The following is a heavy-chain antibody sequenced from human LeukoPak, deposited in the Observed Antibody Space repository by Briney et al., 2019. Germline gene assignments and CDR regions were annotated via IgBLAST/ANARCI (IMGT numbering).Heavy chain of an antibody. Sequence: GGSLRLSCAASGFTFSRYAMNWVRQAPGKGLEWVSYISTGGDNRFYADSVQGRFTVSRHNSRNTLYLQMDSLRADDTAVYYCARGYSGYDPFDYWGQGTMVTVSS. CDR1: GFTFSRYA. CDR2: ISTGGDNR. CDR3: ARGYSGYDPFDY. V-gene: IGHV3-21*04. D-gene: IGHD5-12*01. J-gene: IGHJ4*02.